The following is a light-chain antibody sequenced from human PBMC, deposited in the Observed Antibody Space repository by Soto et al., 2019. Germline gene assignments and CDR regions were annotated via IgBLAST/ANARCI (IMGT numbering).Light chain of an antibody. V-gene: IGKV3-20*01. CDR1: QTISSSF. J-gene: IGKJ3*01. CDR2: RAS. CDR3: HQFGSSPLDT. Sequence: EIVLTQSPGTLSLSPGERATLSCRASQTISSSFLAWYLQKPGQAPRLLIYRASRRAPGIPDRFSGSGSWTDFTLTISRMEPEDFGVYYCHQFGSSPLDTFGPGTKVEIK.